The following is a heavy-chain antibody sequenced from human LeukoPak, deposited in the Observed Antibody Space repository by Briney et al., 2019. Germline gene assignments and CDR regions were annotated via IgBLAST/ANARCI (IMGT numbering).Heavy chain of an antibody. CDR3: ASAPMHILTGYVNGFDP. D-gene: IGHD3-9*01. CDR2: IYTSGST. CDR1: GGSISSGSYY. Sequence: SETLSLTCTVSGGSISSGSYYWSWIRQPAGKGLEWIGRIYTSGSTNYNPSLKSRVTISVDTSKNQFSLKLSSVTDADTSVYYSASAPMHILTGYVNGFDPWGQGTLVTVSS. V-gene: IGHV4-61*02. J-gene: IGHJ5*02.